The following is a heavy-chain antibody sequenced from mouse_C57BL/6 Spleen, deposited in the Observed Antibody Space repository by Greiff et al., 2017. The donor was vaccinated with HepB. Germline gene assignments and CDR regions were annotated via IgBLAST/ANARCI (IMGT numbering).Heavy chain of an antibody. J-gene: IGHJ3*01. CDR3: ARSFDYDVWFAY. CDR2: IDPSDSYT. D-gene: IGHD2-4*01. Sequence: QVQLQQSGAELVMPGASVKLSCKASGYTFTSYWMHWVKQRPGQGLEWIGEIDPSDSYTNYNQKLKGKSTLTVDKSSSTAYMQLSSLTSEDSAVYYCARSFDYDVWFAYWGQGTLVTVSA. CDR1: GYTFTSYW. V-gene: IGHV1-69*01.